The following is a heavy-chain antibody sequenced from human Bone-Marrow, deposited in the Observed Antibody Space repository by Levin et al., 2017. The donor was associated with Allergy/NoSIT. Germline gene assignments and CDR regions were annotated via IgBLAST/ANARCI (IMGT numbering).Heavy chain of an antibody. CDR2: IYPGDSDT. CDR3: ARYRPRAESTLRQNRFDP. Sequence: GESLKISCKGSGYSFSTYWIGWVRQMPGKGLEWMGIIYPGDSDTKYSPSFQGQVTISADKSISTAYLQWSSLKASDTAMYYCARYRPRAESTLRQNRFDPWGQGTLVTVSS. CDR1: GYSFSTYW. V-gene: IGHV5-51*01. D-gene: IGHD2/OR15-2a*01. J-gene: IGHJ5*02.